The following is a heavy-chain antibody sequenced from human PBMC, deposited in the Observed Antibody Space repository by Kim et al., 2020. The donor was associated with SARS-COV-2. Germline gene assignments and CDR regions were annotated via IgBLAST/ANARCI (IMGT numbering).Heavy chain of an antibody. CDR3: ARDLITLLGHYDSSGYYYNFDY. V-gene: IGHV3-33*01. Sequence: GGSLRLSCAASGFTFSSYGMHWVRQAPGKGLEWVAVIWYDGSNKYYADSVKGRFTISRDNSKNTLYLQMNSLRAEDTAVYYCARDLITLLGHYDSSGYYYNFDYWGQGTLVTVSS. CDR1: GFTFSSYG. D-gene: IGHD3-22*01. CDR2: IWYDGSNK. J-gene: IGHJ4*02.